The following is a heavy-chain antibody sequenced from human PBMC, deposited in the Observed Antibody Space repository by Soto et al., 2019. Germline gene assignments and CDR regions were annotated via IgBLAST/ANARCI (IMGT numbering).Heavy chain of an antibody. V-gene: IGHV3-33*01. CDR3: AREDIVVVPAAIPRAYYYYGMDV. Sequence: QVQLVESGGGVVQPGRSLRLSCAASGFTFSSYGMHWVRQAPGKGLEWVAVIWYDGSNKYYADSVKGRFTISRDNSKNTLYLQMNSLRAEDTAVYYCAREDIVVVPAAIPRAYYYYGMDVWGQGTTVTVSS. CDR2: IWYDGSNK. D-gene: IGHD2-2*01. CDR1: GFTFSSYG. J-gene: IGHJ6*02.